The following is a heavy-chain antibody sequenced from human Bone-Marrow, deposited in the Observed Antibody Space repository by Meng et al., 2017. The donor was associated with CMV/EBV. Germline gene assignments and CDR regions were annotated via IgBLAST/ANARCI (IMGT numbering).Heavy chain of an antibody. V-gene: IGHV3-11*04. Sequence: CAASGFTFSDYYMSWIRQAPGKGLEWFSYISSSGSTIYYADSVKGRFTISRDNAKNSLYLQMNSLRAEDTAVYYCARSYYDSIGFDPWGQGTLVTVSS. J-gene: IGHJ5*02. CDR1: GFTFSDYY. CDR2: ISSSGSTI. CDR3: ARSYYDSIGFDP. D-gene: IGHD3-22*01.